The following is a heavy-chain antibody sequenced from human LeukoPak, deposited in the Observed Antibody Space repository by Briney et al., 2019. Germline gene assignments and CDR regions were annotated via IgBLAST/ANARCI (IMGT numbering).Heavy chain of an antibody. CDR2: ISWNSGSI. CDR3: AKDIGAGSWLDY. CDR1: GFTFDDYA. Sequence: PGGSLRLSCAASGFTFDDYAMHWVRQAPGKGLEWVSGISWNSGSIGYADSVKGRFTISRDNAKNSLCLQMNSLRAEDTALYYCAKDIGAGSWLDYWGQGTLVTVSS. D-gene: IGHD6-13*01. V-gene: IGHV3-9*01. J-gene: IGHJ4*02.